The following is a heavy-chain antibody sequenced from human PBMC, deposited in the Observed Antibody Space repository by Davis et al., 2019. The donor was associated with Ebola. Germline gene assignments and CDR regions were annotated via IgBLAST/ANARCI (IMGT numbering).Heavy chain of an antibody. V-gene: IGHV4-34*01. CDR2: IDHSGPT. Sequence: SETLSLTCAVSGGPFNGYYWSWIRQPPGKGLEWIAEIDHSGPTNYNSSLKSRITIAVDTSKKQFSLRLISVTAADTAMYYCAFVGVNTKGDARDIWGQGTMVTVSS. D-gene: IGHD1-26*01. J-gene: IGHJ3*02. CDR3: AFVGVNTKGDARDI. CDR1: GGPFNGYY.